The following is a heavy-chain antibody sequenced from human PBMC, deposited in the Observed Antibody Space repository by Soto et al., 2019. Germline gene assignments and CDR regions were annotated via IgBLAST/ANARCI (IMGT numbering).Heavy chain of an antibody. CDR1: GFTVSSSA. V-gene: IGHV3-13*05. CDR2: INIGGDP. CDR3: VRGEMRTSSGHTWFDT. D-gene: IGHD6-6*01. J-gene: IGHJ5*02. Sequence: PGGSLRLSCVASGFTVSSSAIHWVRQGTGKGMERVSRINIGGDPFYSGSVKGRFTVSREEARNSAYLQMDSLTFGDTAVYYCVRGEMRTSSGHTWFDTWGQGVLVTVAS.